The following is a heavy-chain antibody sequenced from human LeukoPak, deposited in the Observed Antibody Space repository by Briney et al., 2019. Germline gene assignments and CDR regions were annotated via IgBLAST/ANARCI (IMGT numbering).Heavy chain of an antibody. CDR3: ARSPVLRFLERLLLLNY. J-gene: IGHJ4*02. V-gene: IGHV4-39*01. Sequence: SETLSLTCTVSGGSISSSSYYWGWIRQPPGKGLEWIGSIYYSGSTYYNPSLKSRVTISVDTSKNQFSLKLSSVTAADTAVYYCARSPVLRFLERLLLLNYWGQGTLVTVSS. D-gene: IGHD3-3*01. CDR1: GGSISSSSYY. CDR2: IYYSGST.